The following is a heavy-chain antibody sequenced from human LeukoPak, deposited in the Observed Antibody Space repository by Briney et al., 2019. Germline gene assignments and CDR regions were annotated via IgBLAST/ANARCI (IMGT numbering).Heavy chain of an antibody. CDR3: ARGPIVVVPAARNWFDP. V-gene: IGHV4-34*01. CDR1: GGSFSGYY. CDR2: INHSGST. D-gene: IGHD2-2*01. J-gene: IGHJ5*02. Sequence: PSETLSLTCAVYGGSFSGYYWSWIRQPPGKGLEWIGEINHSGSTNYNPSLKSRVTISVDTSKNQFSLKLSSVTAADTAVYYCARGPIVVVPAARNWFDPWGQGTLVTVSS.